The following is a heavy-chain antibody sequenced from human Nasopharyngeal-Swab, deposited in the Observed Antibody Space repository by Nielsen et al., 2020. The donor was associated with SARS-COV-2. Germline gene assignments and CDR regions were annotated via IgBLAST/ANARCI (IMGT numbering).Heavy chain of an antibody. CDR3: ARDLPLGYCSSTSCYGWVGPYNWFDP. V-gene: IGHV1-18*01. J-gene: IGHJ5*02. D-gene: IGHD2-2*01. Sequence: ASVKVSCKASGYTFTSYGISWVRQAPGPGLEWMGWISAYNGNTNYAQKLQGRVTMTTDTSTSTAYMELRSLRSDDTAVYYCARDLPLGYCSSTSCYGWVGPYNWFDPWGQGTLVTVSS. CDR2: ISAYNGNT. CDR1: GYTFTSYG.